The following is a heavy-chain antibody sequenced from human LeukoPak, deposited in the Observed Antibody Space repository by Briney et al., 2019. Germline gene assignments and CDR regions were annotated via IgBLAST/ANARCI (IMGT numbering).Heavy chain of an antibody. CDR2: FYSGGST. Sequence: PGGSLRLSCAASGFSVSRNYMSRVRQAPGKGLEWVSVFYSGGSTYYADSVKGRFTISRDNSKNTLYLQMNSLRAEDTAVYYCARDSYYGSGSYYRYTFGYWGQGTLVTVSS. J-gene: IGHJ4*02. D-gene: IGHD3-10*01. CDR3: ARDSYYGSGSYYRYTFGY. CDR1: GFSVSRNY. V-gene: IGHV3-53*01.